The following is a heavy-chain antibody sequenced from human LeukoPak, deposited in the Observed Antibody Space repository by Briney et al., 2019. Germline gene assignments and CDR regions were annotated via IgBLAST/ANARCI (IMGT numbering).Heavy chain of an antibody. D-gene: IGHD3-16*01. CDR2: ISYDGSNK. CDR3: ARDSRRGWADYFDY. V-gene: IGHV3-30*04. J-gene: IGHJ4*02. CDR1: GFTFSSYA. Sequence: PGRSLRLSCAASGFTFSSYAMHWVRQAPGKGLEWVAVISYDGSNKYYADSVKGRFTISRDNSKNTLYLQINSLRAEDTAVYYCARDSRRGWADYFDYWGQGTLVTVSS.